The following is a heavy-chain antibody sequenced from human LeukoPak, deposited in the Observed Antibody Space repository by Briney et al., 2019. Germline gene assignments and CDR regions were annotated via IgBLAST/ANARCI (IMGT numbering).Heavy chain of an antibody. D-gene: IGHD3-22*01. Sequence: ASVKVSCKASGYAFTSYYMHWVRQAPGQGLEWMGMINPSGGSTSYAQKFQGRVTMTRDMSTSTVSMELSSLRSEDTAVYYCARDPPESYYDSSGPPPFGYWGQGTLVTVSS. CDR2: INPSGGST. J-gene: IGHJ4*02. V-gene: IGHV1-46*01. CDR3: ARDPPESYYDSSGPPPFGY. CDR1: GYAFTSYY.